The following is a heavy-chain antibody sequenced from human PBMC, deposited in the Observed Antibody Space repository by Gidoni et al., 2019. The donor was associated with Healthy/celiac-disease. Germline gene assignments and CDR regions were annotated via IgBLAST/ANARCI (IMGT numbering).Heavy chain of an antibody. CDR3: ASTDYSSSWP. CDR2: IIPIFGTA. CDR1: GGTFSSYA. D-gene: IGHD6-13*01. J-gene: IGHJ5*02. Sequence: QVQLVQSGAEVKKPGSAVKVSCKASGGTFSSYAIGWVQQAPGKGLEWMGGIIPIFGTATYAQKFQGRVTITADESTSTAYMELSSLRSEDTAVYYCASTDYSSSWPWGQGTLVTVSS. V-gene: IGHV1-69*01.